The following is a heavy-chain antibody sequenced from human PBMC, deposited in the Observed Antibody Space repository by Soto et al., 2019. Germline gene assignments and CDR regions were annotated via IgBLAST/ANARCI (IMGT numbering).Heavy chain of an antibody. CDR3: AKDQYYGSGSYPADAFDI. CDR2: ISGSGGST. Sequence: EWVSAISGSGGSTYYADSVKGRFTISRDNSKNTLYLQMNSLRAEDTAVYYCAKDQYYGSGSYPADAFDIWXQGT. V-gene: IGHV3-23*01. D-gene: IGHD3-10*01. J-gene: IGHJ3*02.